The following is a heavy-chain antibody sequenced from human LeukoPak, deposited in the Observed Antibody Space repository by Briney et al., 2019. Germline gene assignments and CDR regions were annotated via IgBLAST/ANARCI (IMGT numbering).Heavy chain of an antibody. CDR2: ISGSGGST. CDR1: GFTFSNYA. J-gene: IGHJ4*02. CDR3: VTSWELPTYYFDY. D-gene: IGHD3-10*01. V-gene: IGHV3-23*01. Sequence: GGSLRLSCAASGFTFSNYAMSWVRQAPGKGLEWVSAISGSGGSTYYADSVKGRFAIPRDNSKNTMYLQMNSLRAEDTAVYYCVTSWELPTYYFDYWGQGALVTVSS.